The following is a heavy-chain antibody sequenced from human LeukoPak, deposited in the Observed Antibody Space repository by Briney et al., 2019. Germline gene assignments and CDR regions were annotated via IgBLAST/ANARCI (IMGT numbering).Heavy chain of an antibody. CDR3: ASAYGDHDY. CDR2: IYYSGRS. V-gene: IGHV4-59*08. Sequence: SETLSLTCTVSGVSISSFYWSWIRQPPGKGLEWIGYIYYSGRSSYNPSLKSRVTISLDTSKNQLSLKLSSVTAADTAVYYCASAYGDHDYWGQGTLVTVSS. D-gene: IGHD4-17*01. J-gene: IGHJ4*02. CDR1: GVSISSFY.